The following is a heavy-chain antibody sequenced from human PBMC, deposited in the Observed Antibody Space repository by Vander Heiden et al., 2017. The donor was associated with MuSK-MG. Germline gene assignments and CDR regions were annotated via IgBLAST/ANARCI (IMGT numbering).Heavy chain of an antibody. CDR2: IYSSGST. CDR3: SITYYDFWSGTAVDY. CDR1: GGSISSGGYY. V-gene: IGHV4-31*03. D-gene: IGHD3-3*01. Sequence: QVQLQESGPGLVKPSQTLSLTCTVSGGSISSGGYYWSWIRQHPGKGLEWIGYIYSSGSTYYNPSLKSRVTISVDTSKNQFSLKLSSVTAADTAVYYCSITYYDFWSGTAVDYWGQGTLVTVSS. J-gene: IGHJ4*02.